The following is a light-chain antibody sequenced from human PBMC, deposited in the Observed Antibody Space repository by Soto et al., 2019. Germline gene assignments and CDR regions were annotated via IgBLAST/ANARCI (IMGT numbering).Light chain of an antibody. CDR2: GAS. CDR3: QQYGSSIT. V-gene: IGKV3-20*01. J-gene: IGKJ5*01. CDR1: QRVISSY. Sequence: VLTPSPATLSSSPVARSTRYFLASQRVISSYLAWYQQKPGQAPRLLIYGASSRATGIPDRFSGSGSGTDFTLTISSLEPEDFAVYYCQQYGSSITFGQGTRLE.